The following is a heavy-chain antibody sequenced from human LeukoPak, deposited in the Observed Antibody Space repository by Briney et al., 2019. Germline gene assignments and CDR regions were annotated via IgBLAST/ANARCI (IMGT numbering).Heavy chain of an antibody. D-gene: IGHD6-13*01. Sequence: GGSLRLSCVASGFTFSSYSMNWVRQAPGKGLEWVSYISSSSSIIYYADSVKGRFTISRDNSKNTLYLQMNSLRAEDTAFYYCARDGDIAAAGYYFDYWGQGTLVTVSS. CDR3: ARDGDIAAAGYYFDY. V-gene: IGHV3-48*01. CDR1: GFTFSSYS. J-gene: IGHJ4*02. CDR2: ISSSSSII.